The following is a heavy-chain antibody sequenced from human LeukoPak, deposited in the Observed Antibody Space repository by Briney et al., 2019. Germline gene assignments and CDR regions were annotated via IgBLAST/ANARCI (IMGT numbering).Heavy chain of an antibody. CDR1: GFTFSSYA. CDR2: ISGSGDNT. J-gene: IGHJ6*02. D-gene: IGHD3-3*01. V-gene: IGHV3-23*01. Sequence: GGSLRLSCAVSGFTFSSYAMSWVRQVPGKGLEWVSVISGSGDNTYYADSVKGRFTISRDNAKNSLYLQMNSLRAEDTAVYYCARARDYDFWSGYYTLVGYYYYGMDVWGQGTTVTVSS. CDR3: ARARDYDFWSGYYTLVGYYYYGMDV.